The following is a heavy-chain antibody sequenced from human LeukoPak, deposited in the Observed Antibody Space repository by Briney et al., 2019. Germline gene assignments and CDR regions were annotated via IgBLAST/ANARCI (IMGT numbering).Heavy chain of an antibody. Sequence: SETLSLTCTVSGGSISSYYWSWIRQPPGKGLEWIGEINHSGSTNYNPSLKSRVTISVDTSKNQFSLKLSSVTAADTAVYYCARGPPLDPWGQGTLVTVSS. J-gene: IGHJ5*02. CDR3: ARGPPLDP. CDR1: GGSISSYY. V-gene: IGHV4-34*01. CDR2: INHSGST.